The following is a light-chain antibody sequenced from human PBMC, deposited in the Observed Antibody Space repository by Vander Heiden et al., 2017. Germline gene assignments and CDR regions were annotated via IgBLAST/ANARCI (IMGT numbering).Light chain of an antibody. CDR2: GAA. J-gene: IGKJ4*01. CDR1: QSVSSN. V-gene: IGKV3-15*01. Sequence: EIVMTHSPATLSVSPGERATLSCRPSQSVSSNLAWYQQKPGHAPRLLIYGAATRVTSIPARFSGSGCGTEFTLTISSMQSEDFAVYYCQQYNNWHPLTFGGGTKVEIK. CDR3: QQYNNWHPLT.